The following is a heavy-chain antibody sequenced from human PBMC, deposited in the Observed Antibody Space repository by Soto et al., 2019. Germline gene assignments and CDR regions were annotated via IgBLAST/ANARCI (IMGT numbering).Heavy chain of an antibody. Sequence: QVQLQESGPGLVKPSQTLSLTCTVSGGSISSGDYYRSWIRQPPGKGLEWIGNIYYSGSTYHNPSLKSRVTISVDTSKNQFSLKLSSVTAADTAVYYCASRHSSPYFDYWGQGTLVTVSS. CDR1: GGSISSGDYY. D-gene: IGHD6-13*01. J-gene: IGHJ4*02. V-gene: IGHV4-30-4*01. CDR2: IYYSGST. CDR3: ASRHSSPYFDY.